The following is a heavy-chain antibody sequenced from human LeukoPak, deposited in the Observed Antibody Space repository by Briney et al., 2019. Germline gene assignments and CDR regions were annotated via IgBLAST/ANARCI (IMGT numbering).Heavy chain of an antibody. V-gene: IGHV3-7*01. CDR3: ARGVAPYGSGSYYADY. CDR1: GFTFSSYW. J-gene: IGHJ4*02. D-gene: IGHD3-10*01. CDR2: IKQDGGGK. Sequence: GGSLRLSCAASGFTFSSYWMSWVRQAPGKGLEWVANIKQDGGGKYYVDSVKGRFTISRDNAKNSLYLQMNSLRAEDTAVYYCARGVAPYGSGSYYADYWGQGTLVTVSS.